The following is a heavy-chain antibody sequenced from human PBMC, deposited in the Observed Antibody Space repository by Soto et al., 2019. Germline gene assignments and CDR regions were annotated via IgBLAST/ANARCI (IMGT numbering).Heavy chain of an antibody. J-gene: IGHJ4*02. CDR2: IYPSDSDT. CDR1: GYNFAGYW. Sequence: PGESLKISFKGSGYNFAGYWIAWVRQMPGKGLELMGIIYPSDSDTRYRPSFQGQVTISADKSISSAYLQCSSLRASDTDMYYCARGGVSTRTFDYWGQGTPVPVSS. CDR3: ARGGVSTRTFDY. D-gene: IGHD3-3*01. V-gene: IGHV5-51*01.